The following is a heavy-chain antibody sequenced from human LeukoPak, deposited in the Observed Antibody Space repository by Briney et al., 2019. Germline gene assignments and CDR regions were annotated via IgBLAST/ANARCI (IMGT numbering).Heavy chain of an antibody. J-gene: IGHJ4*02. D-gene: IGHD3-10*01. CDR1: GFSFSSFG. CDR3: ALGGNGDYLDY. V-gene: IGHV3-30*04. Sequence: GRSLRLSCGASGFSFSSFGMHWVRQAPGKGLQWVAVISYDGSNKYYTDSVKGRFTISRDNSKNTLYLQMNSLRPEDTAVYYCALGGNGDYLDYWGQGTLLTVSS. CDR2: ISYDGSNK.